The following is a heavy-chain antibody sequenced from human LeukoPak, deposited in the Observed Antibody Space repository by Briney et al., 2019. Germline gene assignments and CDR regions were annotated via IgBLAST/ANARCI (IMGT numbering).Heavy chain of an antibody. D-gene: IGHD2-15*01. Sequence: GGSLRLSCAGSGFQFNTYWISWIRQAPGKALQWLGNIKEDGSETYYVGSLKGRLTISRDNAKNSSFLEMSSLGVEDTAVYYCARDVGRFCTRGSCFSDAWGQGTLVTVSS. V-gene: IGHV3-7*05. CDR3: ARDVGRFCTRGSCFSDA. J-gene: IGHJ5*02. CDR2: IKEDGSET. CDR1: GFQFNTYW.